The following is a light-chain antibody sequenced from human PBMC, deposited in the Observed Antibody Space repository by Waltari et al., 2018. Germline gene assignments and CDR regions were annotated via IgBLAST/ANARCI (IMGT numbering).Light chain of an antibody. CDR1: RSDVGGYKY. CDR3: SSYISSDTLEL. V-gene: IGLV2-14*03. CDR2: DVS. Sequence: QSAMTQPASVSGSPAQSIIISCTGTRSDVGGYKYVPWYQQHPGKAPKLIIFDVSNRPSGVSSRFSGSKSGNTASLTISGLQAQDEADYYCSSYISSDTLELFGGGTSLTVL. J-gene: IGLJ2*01.